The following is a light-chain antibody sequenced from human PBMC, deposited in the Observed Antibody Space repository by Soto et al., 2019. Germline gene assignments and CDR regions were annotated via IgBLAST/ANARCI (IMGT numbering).Light chain of an antibody. CDR3: SSYSRSITYV. CDR2: DVS. CDR1: SSDVGGYNY. V-gene: IGLV2-14*03. J-gene: IGLJ1*01. Sequence: QSALTQPASVSGSPGQSITISCTGTSSDVGGYNYVSWYQQHPGKAPQLMIYDVSNRPSGVSNRFSGSRSGNTASLTISGLQAEHEADYYCSSYSRSITYVFGTGTKVTVL.